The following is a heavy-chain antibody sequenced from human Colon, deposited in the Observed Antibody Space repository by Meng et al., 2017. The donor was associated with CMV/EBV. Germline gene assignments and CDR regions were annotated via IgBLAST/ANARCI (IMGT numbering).Heavy chain of an antibody. Sequence: GGSLRLSCAASGFNVSDNYLNWVRQAPGKGLEWVSRIFSGGVTYYADSVKRRFTISRDSSKNMVFLEMNSLTAEDTAVYYCARGLTYLGGSTLRAFDYWGQGTLVTVSS. J-gene: IGHJ4*02. CDR2: IFSGGVT. CDR1: GFNVSDNY. V-gene: IGHV3-53*01. CDR3: ARGLTYLGGSTLRAFDY. D-gene: IGHD2-15*01.